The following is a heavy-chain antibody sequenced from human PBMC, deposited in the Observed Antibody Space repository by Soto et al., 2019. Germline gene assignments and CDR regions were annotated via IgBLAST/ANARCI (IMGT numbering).Heavy chain of an antibody. D-gene: IGHD7-27*01. J-gene: IGHJ4*02. CDR1: GYIFTNYD. V-gene: IGHV1-8*01. CDR2: MNPNSGAT. CDR3: ARNRRETGDFDY. Sequence: QVQLVQSGAEVKKPGASVTVSSSASGYIFTNYDINWVRQATGQGLEWLGWMNPNSGATGYAQKFQGRLTLTRDTAITTAYMELNSLKSEDTSVYYCARNRRETGDFDYWGQGTLVTVSS.